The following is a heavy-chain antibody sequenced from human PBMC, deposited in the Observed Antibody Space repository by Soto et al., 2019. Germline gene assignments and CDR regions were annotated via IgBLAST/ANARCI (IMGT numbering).Heavy chain of an antibody. CDR2: ISGSGGST. CDR3: ATETGAGDAFDI. D-gene: IGHD6-19*01. CDR1: GFTFSNYA. V-gene: IGHV3-23*01. Sequence: EVQLLESGGGLVQPGGSLRLSCAASGFTFSNYAMSWVRQAPGKGLEWVSGISGSGGSTYYADSVKGRFTISRDKSKNTLYLQMNSLRDEDTAVYHCATETGAGDAFDIRGQGTKVTVSS. J-gene: IGHJ3*02.